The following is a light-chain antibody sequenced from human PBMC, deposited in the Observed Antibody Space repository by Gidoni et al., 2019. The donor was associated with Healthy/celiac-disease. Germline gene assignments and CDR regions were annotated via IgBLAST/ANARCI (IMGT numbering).Light chain of an antibody. CDR3: QRRSNWPYT. CDR2: DAS. Sequence: IVLTQSPATLSSSPGESATLSCGASQSVSSYLAWYQQKPGPAPRLLIYDASNRATGIPARFGGSGSGTTFTLTISSLEPEDFAVYYCQRRSNWPYTFXQXTKLEIK. J-gene: IGKJ2*01. CDR1: QSVSSY. V-gene: IGKV3-11*01.